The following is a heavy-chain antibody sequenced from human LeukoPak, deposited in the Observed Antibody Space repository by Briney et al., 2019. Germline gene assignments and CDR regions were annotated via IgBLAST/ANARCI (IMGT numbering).Heavy chain of an antibody. Sequence: GGSLRLSCAASGFTFSSSWMSWVRQTPGKGLEWVGNIKQDGSEKYYVDSVKGRFTISRDNAKNSLYLQLNGLRDEDTAVYYCARDVRVRTSDYWGQGTLVTVSS. V-gene: IGHV3-7*04. J-gene: IGHJ4*02. CDR1: GFTFSSSW. D-gene: IGHD2-2*01. CDR2: IKQDGSEK. CDR3: ARDVRVRTSDY.